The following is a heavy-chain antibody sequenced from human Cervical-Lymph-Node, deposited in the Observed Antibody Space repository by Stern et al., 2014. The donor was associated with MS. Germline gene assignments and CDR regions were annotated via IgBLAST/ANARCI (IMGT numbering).Heavy chain of an antibody. CDR1: GYKFSIYW. V-gene: IGHV5-51*01. CDR2: IYPGDSET. CDR3: ARQTTAWASDV. Sequence: VQLVESGAELIRPGESLKISCKGSGYKFSIYWIAWVRQMPWKGLEWMGIIYPGDSETRYSPSFQGQGTIAADKSTSAAYLQWSSLNASDTAMYFCARQTTAWASDVWGQGTLVTVSS. D-gene: IGHD1-14*01. J-gene: IGHJ4*02.